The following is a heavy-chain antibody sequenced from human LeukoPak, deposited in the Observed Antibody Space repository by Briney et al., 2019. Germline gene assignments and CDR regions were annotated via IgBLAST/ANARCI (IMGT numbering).Heavy chain of an antibody. CDR1: GFTFSSYA. CDR2: ISGSGGST. V-gene: IGHV3-23*01. D-gene: IGHD3-22*01. CDR3: AKDSGIVVVNAFDI. Sequence: GESLRLSCAVSGFTFSSYAMSWVRQAPGKGLEWVSAISGSGGSTYYADSVKGRFTISRDNSKNTLYLQMNSLRAEDTAVYYCAKDSGIVVVNAFDIWGQGTMVTVSS. J-gene: IGHJ3*02.